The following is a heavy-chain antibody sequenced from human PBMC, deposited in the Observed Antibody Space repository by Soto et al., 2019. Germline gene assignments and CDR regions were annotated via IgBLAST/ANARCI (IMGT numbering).Heavy chain of an antibody. D-gene: IGHD6-6*01. J-gene: IGHJ4*02. Sequence: QVQLVESGGGVVQPGRSLRLSCAASGFTFSSYAMHWVRQAPGKGLEWVAVISYDGSNKYYADSVKGRFTISRDNSKNTLYLQMNSLRAEDTAVYYCARDPPIAARPQEYFDYWGQETLVTVSS. CDR3: ARDPPIAARPQEYFDY. CDR1: GFTFSSYA. CDR2: ISYDGSNK. V-gene: IGHV3-30-3*01.